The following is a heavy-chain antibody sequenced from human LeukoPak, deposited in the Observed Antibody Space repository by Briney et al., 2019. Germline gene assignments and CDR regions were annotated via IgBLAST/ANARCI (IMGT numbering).Heavy chain of an antibody. D-gene: IGHD3-10*01. V-gene: IGHV1-2*02. Sequence: GASVKVSCTASGYTFTGYYIHWVRQAPGQGLEWMGWINPSSGGTNYAQKFQGRVTMTRDTSISTAYMELSRLTSDDTAVYYCVRDVETRSMVRDYWGQGTLVTVSS. CDR2: INPSSGGT. J-gene: IGHJ4*02. CDR3: VRDVETRSMVRDY. CDR1: GYTFTGYY.